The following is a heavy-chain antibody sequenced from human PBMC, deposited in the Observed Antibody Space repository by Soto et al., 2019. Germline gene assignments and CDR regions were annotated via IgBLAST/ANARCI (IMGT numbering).Heavy chain of an antibody. CDR1: GGSFSDYY. CDR2: IIHSGST. D-gene: IGHD3-10*01. Sequence: SETLSLTCAVYGGSFSDYYWSWIRQPPGKGLEWIGEIIHSGSTNYNPSLKSRVTISVDTSKNQFSLKLSSVTAADTAVYYCARGTMVRGVIPLPYYYMDVWGKGTTVTVSS. J-gene: IGHJ6*03. CDR3: ARGTMVRGVIPLPYYYMDV. V-gene: IGHV4-34*01.